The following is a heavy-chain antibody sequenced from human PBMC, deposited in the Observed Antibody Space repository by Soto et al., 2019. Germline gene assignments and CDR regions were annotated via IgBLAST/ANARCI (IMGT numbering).Heavy chain of an antibody. D-gene: IGHD3-9*01. J-gene: IGHJ4*02. Sequence: LRLSCAASGFTFSTYAMSWVRQAPGKGLEWVSVIGGSGGGTYFADFVKARFSISRDNSKNTLYLQMNSLRAEDTAIYYCAKEVSLTGGNTTGYYAHWGQGTPDTAPQ. CDR2: IGGSGGGT. CDR1: GFTFSTYA. V-gene: IGHV3-23*01. CDR3: AKEVSLTGGNTTGYYAH.